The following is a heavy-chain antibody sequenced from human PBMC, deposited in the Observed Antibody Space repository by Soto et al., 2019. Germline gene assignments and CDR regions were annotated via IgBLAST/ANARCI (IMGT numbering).Heavy chain of an antibody. CDR1: GGSITRGGYY. D-gene: IGHD6-6*01. V-gene: IGHV4-31*03. CDR2: IYYSGST. CDR3: ADSIAARPQFDP. Sequence: SETLSLTCTVSGGSITRGGYYWSWIRQHPGKGLEWIGYIYYSGSTFYNPSLKSRLAMSVDTSKNQFSLKLGSMTAADTAVYYCADSIAARPQFDPWGPGTLVTV. J-gene: IGHJ5*02.